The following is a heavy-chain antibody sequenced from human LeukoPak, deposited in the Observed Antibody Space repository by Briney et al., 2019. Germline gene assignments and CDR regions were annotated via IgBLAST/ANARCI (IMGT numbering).Heavy chain of an antibody. Sequence: PSETLSLTCTVSGGSISSGGYYWSWIRQHPGKGLEWIGYIYYSGSTYYNPSLKSRVTISVDTSKNQFSLKLSSVTAADTAVYYCARGLGVPAAPFGYWGQGTLVTVSS. CDR2: IYYSGST. CDR1: GGSISSGGYY. V-gene: IGHV4-31*03. J-gene: IGHJ4*02. D-gene: IGHD2-2*01. CDR3: ARGLGVPAAPFGY.